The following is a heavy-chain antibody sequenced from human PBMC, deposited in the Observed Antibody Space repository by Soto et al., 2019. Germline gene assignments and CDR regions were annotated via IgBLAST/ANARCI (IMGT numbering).Heavy chain of an antibody. CDR1: GYTFIGHY. Sequence: ASVKGSFNTSGYTFIGHYIHWVRQAPQQGPEWMGEIGPESGATRYAEKFRGRVTMTMDTSITTVYMELRNLSPDDTAVYYCGRGRSGQIVIFYWGQGTQVTVSS. CDR2: IGPESGAT. V-gene: IGHV1-2*02. D-gene: IGHD3-3*02. J-gene: IGHJ4*02. CDR3: GRGRSGQIVIFY.